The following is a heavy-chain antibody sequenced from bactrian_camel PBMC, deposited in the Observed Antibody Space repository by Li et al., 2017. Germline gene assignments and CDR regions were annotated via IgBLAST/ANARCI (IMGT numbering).Heavy chain of an antibody. Sequence: HVQLVESGGGLVQPGGSLRLSCAASGFTFNLHWMYWVRQAPGKGLEWVSVIRPESGDAYYADSVKGRFTVSRDNAENTLSLQMNSLKPEDTAIYYCAAAKGLPDLLRGGYLSARSYNYWGRGTQVTV. CDR3: AAAKGLPDLLRGGYLSARSYNY. CDR2: IRPESGDA. J-gene: IGHJ4*01. CDR1: GFTFNLHW. D-gene: IGHD3*01. V-gene: IGHV3S1*01.